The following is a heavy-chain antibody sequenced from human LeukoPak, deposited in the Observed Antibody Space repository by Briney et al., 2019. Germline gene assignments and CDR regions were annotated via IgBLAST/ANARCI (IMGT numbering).Heavy chain of an antibody. J-gene: IGHJ4*02. Sequence: SETLSLTCTVSGGSISSSSYYWGWIRQPPGKGLEWIGSIYYSGSTYYNPSLKSRVTISVDTSKNQFSLKLSSVTAADTAVYYCARAGRRMVRGPEGYFDYWGQGTLVTVSS. CDR3: ARAGRRMVRGPEGYFDY. CDR1: GGSISSSSYY. V-gene: IGHV4-39*07. CDR2: IYYSGST. D-gene: IGHD3-10*01.